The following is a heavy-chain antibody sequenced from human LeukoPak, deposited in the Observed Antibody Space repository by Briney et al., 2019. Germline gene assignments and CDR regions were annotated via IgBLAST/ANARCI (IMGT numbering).Heavy chain of an antibody. CDR2: ISYDGSNK. Sequence: GGSLRLSCAASGFTFSSYGMHWVRQAPGKGLEWVAVISYDGSNKYYADSVKGRFTISRDNSKNTLYLQMNSLRAEDTAVYYCAVRGSIDYWGQGTLVTVSS. J-gene: IGHJ4*02. V-gene: IGHV3-30*03. CDR3: AVRGSIDY. CDR1: GFTFSSYG. D-gene: IGHD3-10*01.